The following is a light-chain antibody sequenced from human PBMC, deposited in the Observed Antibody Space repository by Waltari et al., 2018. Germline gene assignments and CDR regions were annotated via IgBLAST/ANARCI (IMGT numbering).Light chain of an antibody. J-gene: IGLJ2*01. CDR2: DVS. CDR3: SSYTSSSTYVV. Sequence: QSALTPPASVSGSPGQSIPISCTGTSLDVGDYNYVSWYQRHPGKAPKLLIFDVSNRPSGVSNRFSGSKSGDTASLTISGLQAEDEADYYCSSYTSSSTYVVFGGGTKLTVL. V-gene: IGLV2-14*03. CDR1: SLDVGDYNY.